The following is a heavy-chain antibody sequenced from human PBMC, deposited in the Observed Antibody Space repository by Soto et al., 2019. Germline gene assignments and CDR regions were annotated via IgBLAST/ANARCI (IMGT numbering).Heavy chain of an antibody. CDR2: INRSGST. J-gene: IGHJ4*01. CDR1: GGSFSGYY. CDR3: ARGTQKDPSVLRSQMQRLRYSYGHTTYYFDY. Sequence: SETLSLTCAVYGGSFSGYYWSWIRQPPGKGLEWIGEINRSGSTNYNPSLKGRVTISVYTSKNQFSLKLSSVTAADTAVYYCARGTQKDPSVLRSQMQRLRYSYGHTTYYFDYWGHGTLVTVSS. V-gene: IGHV4-34*01. D-gene: IGHD5-18*01.